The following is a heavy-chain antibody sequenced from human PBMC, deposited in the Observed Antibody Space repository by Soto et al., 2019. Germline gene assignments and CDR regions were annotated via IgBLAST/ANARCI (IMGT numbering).Heavy chain of an antibody. D-gene: IGHD3-3*01. CDR1: GFTFSSYA. V-gene: IGHV3-23*01. J-gene: IGHJ4*02. CDR3: AKVSSFGEVIIRGRYFDY. CDR2: ISGSGGST. Sequence: GGSLRLSCAASGFTFSSYAMSWVRQAPGKGLEWVSAISGSGGSTYYADSVKGRFTISRDNSKNTLYLQMNSLRAEDTAVYYCAKVSSFGEVIIRGRYFDYWGQGTLVTVSS.